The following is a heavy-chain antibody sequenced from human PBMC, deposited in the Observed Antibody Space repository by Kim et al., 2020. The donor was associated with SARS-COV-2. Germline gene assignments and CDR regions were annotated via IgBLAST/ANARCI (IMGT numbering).Heavy chain of an antibody. V-gene: IGHV4-59*09. Sequence: GITNYNPSLNRRVTMSVDTSKNQFSLKLSSVTAADTAIYYCARGAEWTVDWGQGTLVTVSS. J-gene: IGHJ4*02. CDR2: GIT. D-gene: IGHD6-19*01. CDR3: ARGAEWTVD.